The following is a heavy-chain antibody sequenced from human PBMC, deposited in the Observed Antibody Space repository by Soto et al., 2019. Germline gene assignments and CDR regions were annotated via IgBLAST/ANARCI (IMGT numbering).Heavy chain of an antibody. CDR1: GYTVANYD. J-gene: IGHJ4*02. V-gene: IGHV1-8*02. CDR3: ATKMIGHFDY. D-gene: IGHD2-21*01. Sequence: ASVKVSCKASGYTVANYDINWVRQATGQGLGWMGWMNPYSGATGFAQKFQDRVTLTRNTSTSTVYLELHSLKSEDTAVYFCATKMIGHFDYWGQGALVTVSS. CDR2: MNPYSGAT.